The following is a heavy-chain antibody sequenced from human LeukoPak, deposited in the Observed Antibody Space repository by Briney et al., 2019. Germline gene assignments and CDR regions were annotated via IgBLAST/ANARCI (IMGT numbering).Heavy chain of an antibody. CDR2: IYPGDSDT. CDR3: AITYSSRWPPEN. CDR1: GYSFTSYW. D-gene: IGHD6-13*01. V-gene: IGHV5-51*01. Sequence: GESLTISCKGSGYSFTSYWIGWVRQMPGKGLEWMGIIYPGDSDTRYSPSFRGQVTISADKSTSTAYLQWSSLKASDTAMYYCAITYSSRWPPENWGQGTLVTVSS. J-gene: IGHJ4*02.